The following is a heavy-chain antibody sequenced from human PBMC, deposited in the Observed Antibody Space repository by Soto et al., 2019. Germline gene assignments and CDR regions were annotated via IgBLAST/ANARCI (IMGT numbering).Heavy chain of an antibody. D-gene: IGHD2-15*01. V-gene: IGHV3-30*18. J-gene: IGHJ6*02. CDR3: AKDLVLVVAATPALGGDYYYYGMDV. Sequence: GGSLRLSCAASGFTFSSYGMHWVRQAPGKGLEWVAVISYDGSNKYYADSVKGRFTISRDNSKNTLYLQMNSLRAEDTAVYYCAKDLVLVVAATPALGGDYYYYGMDVWGQGTTVTVSS. CDR1: GFTFSSYG. CDR2: ISYDGSNK.